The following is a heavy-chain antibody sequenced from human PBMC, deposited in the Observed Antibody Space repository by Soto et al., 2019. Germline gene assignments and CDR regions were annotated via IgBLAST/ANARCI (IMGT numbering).Heavy chain of an antibody. J-gene: IGHJ4*02. Sequence: SETLSLTCTVSGGSISSSSYYWGWIRQPPGKGLEWIGEINHSGSTKYNPSLKSRVTISVDTSKNQFSLKLSSVTAADTAVYYCSIVLDLYDYIWGSYRYDPYYFDYWGQGTLVTVSS. CDR1: GGSISSSSYY. V-gene: IGHV4-39*07. D-gene: IGHD3-16*02. CDR3: SIVLDLYDYIWGSYRYDPYYFDY. CDR2: INHSGST.